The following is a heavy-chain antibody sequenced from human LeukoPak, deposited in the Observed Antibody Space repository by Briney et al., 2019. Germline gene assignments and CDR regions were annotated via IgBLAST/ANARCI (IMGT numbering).Heavy chain of an antibody. CDR2: IRHDGNAK. D-gene: IGHD2-15*01. CDR3: ATSHDSAGND. CDR1: GFAFSDFW. J-gene: IGHJ4*02. V-gene: IGHV3-7*01. Sequence: GGSLRLSCAASGFAFSDFWMSWVRQAPGKGLEWVANIRHDGNAKNYVPSVRGRFTISRDNAKNSLYLQMNSLTVEDTAAYYCATSHDSAGNDWGQGTLVTVSS.